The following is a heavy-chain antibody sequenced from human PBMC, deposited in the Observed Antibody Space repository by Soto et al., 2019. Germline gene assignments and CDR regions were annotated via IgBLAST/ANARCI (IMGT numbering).Heavy chain of an antibody. V-gene: IGHV1-3*01. J-gene: IGHJ6*02. CDR3: ARDPNDSSAYYHHYYYGMDV. D-gene: IGHD3-22*01. Sequence: QIQLMQSGAEVKKPGASVKVSCKASGYTFTSYGIHWVRQAPGQRLEWTGWINAGNGNTKYSEKFQGIVTITRDTSASTAYLELSSLRSEDTAVYYCARDPNDSSAYYHHYYYGMDVWGQGTTVTVSS. CDR2: INAGNGNT. CDR1: GYTFTSYG.